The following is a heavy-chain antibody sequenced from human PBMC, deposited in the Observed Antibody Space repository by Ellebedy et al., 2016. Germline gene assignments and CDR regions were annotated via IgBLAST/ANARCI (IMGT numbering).Heavy chain of an antibody. D-gene: IGHD4-17*01. CDR2: INAGNGNT. CDR3: ARDYGDYDGSFDY. CDR1: GYTFTSYA. J-gene: IGHJ4*02. Sequence: ASVKVSCKASGYTFTSYAMHWVRQAPGQRLEWMGWINAGNGNTKYSQKFQGRVTMTTDTSTSTAYMELRSLRSDDTAVYYCARDYGDYDGSFDYWGQGTLVTVSS. V-gene: IGHV1-3*01.